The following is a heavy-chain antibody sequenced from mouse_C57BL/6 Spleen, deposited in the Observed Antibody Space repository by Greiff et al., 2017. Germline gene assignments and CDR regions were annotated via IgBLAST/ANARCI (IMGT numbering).Heavy chain of an antibody. Sequence: VQLQQSRAELVRPGASVKLSCKASVYTFTDYYINWVKQRPGQGLEWIARIYPGSGNTYYNEKFKGKATLTAEKSSSTAYMQLSSLTSEDSAVYFCARGAYGSSPYWYFDVWGTGTTVTVSS. CDR3: ARGAYGSSPYWYFDV. CDR2: IYPGSGNT. CDR1: VYTFTDYY. D-gene: IGHD1-1*01. J-gene: IGHJ1*03. V-gene: IGHV1-76*01.